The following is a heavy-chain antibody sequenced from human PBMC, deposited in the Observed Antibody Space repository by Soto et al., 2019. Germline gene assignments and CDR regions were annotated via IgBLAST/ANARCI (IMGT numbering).Heavy chain of an antibody. V-gene: IGHV3-23*01. D-gene: IGHD6-13*01. CDR1: GFTFSSYA. CDR2: ISGSGGST. J-gene: IGHJ5*02. CDR3: AKDPVAAAGTIWFDP. Sequence: EVQLLESGGGLVQPGGSLRLSCAASGFTFSSYAMSWVRQAPGKGLEWVSAISGSGGSTYYADSVKGRFTITRDNSKNPLYLQMNSLRAEDTAVYYCAKDPVAAAGTIWFDPWGQGTLVTVSS.